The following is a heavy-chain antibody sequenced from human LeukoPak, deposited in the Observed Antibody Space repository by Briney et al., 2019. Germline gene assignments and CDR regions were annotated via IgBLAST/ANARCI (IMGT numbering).Heavy chain of an antibody. J-gene: IGHJ3*02. CDR2: ISAYNGNT. D-gene: IGHD1-26*01. CDR1: VYTFTSYG. Sequence: ASVKVSCKASVYTFTSYGISWVRQAPGQGLDWMGWISAYNGNTNYAQKLQGRVTMTTDTSTSTAYMELRSLRSDDTAVYYCARPIVGATDAFDIWGQGTMVTVSS. V-gene: IGHV1-18*01. CDR3: ARPIVGATDAFDI.